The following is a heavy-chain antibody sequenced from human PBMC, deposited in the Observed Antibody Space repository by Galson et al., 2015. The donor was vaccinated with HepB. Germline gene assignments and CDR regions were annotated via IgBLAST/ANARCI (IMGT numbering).Heavy chain of an antibody. J-gene: IGHJ5*02. CDR1: GYTFVNYG. CDR2: ITAYNGNT. CDR3: ARKQAGVRELAFDP. V-gene: IGHV1-18*01. D-gene: IGHD3-10*01. Sequence: SVKVSCKASGYTFVNYGISWVRQAPGQGLEWMGWITAYNGNTYYAQRLQGRVTMTTDTSTSTAYMELRSLRSDDTAVYYCARKQAGVRELAFDPWGQGTLVTVSS.